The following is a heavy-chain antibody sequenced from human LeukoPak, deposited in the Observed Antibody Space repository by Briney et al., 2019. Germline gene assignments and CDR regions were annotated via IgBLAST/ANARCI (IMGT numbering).Heavy chain of an antibody. CDR3: ARSVYGSGSSYLDY. Sequence: SVKVSCKASGGTFSSYAISWVRQAPGQGLEWMGRIIPIFGIANYAQKFQGRVTITADKSTSTAYMELSSLRSEDTAVYYCARSVYGSGSSYLDYWGQGTLVTVSS. CDR1: GGTFSSYA. CDR2: IIPIFGIA. J-gene: IGHJ4*02. D-gene: IGHD3-10*01. V-gene: IGHV1-69*04.